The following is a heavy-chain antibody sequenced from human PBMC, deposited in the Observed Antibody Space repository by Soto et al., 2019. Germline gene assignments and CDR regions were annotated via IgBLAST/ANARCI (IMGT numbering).Heavy chain of an antibody. D-gene: IGHD2-2*01. Sequence: VQLVDSGGGVVQPGRSLRLSCAGSGFTFRSYGIHWVRQAPGKGLEWVAVVSAGGETTYYADSVKGRSTISRDNSKNMMYLQMNRLRPEDTAVYYCAKEADIVIGPVAGPVAFSFDLWGQGTLVTVSS. CDR3: AKEADIVIGPVAGPVAFSFDL. J-gene: IGHJ4*02. CDR1: GFTFRSYG. CDR2: VSAGGETT. V-gene: IGHV3-30*18.